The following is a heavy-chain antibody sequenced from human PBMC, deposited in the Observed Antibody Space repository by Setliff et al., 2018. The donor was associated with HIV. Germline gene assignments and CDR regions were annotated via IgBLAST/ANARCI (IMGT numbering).Heavy chain of an antibody. V-gene: IGHV4-61*09. J-gene: IGHJ4*02. CDR3: ATGSGWPLLGY. CDR2: IYTSGST. CDR1: GGSISSGTSY. D-gene: IGHD6-19*01. Sequence: SETLSLTCPVSGGSISSGTSYWSWIRQPAGKGLEWIGHIYTSGSTNYNPSLKSRVIISVDTSNNQFSLNLTSVTAADTAVYYCATGSGWPLLGYWGQGTLVTAPQ.